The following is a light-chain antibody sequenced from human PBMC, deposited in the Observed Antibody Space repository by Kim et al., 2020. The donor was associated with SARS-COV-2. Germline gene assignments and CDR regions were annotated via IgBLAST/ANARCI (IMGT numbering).Light chain of an antibody. CDR2: SNN. CDR1: SSNIGSNT. Sequence: ELTQPSSVSGTPGQRVTISCSGSSSNIGSNTVNWYQQLPGTAPKLLIYSNNQRPSGVPDRFSGSKSGTSASLAISGLQSEDEADYYCAAWDDSLNGWVFGGGTQLTVL. J-gene: IGLJ3*02. CDR3: AAWDDSLNGWV. V-gene: IGLV1-44*01.